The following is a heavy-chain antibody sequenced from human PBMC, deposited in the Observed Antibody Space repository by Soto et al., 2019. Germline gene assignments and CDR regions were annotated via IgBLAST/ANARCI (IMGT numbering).Heavy chain of an antibody. CDR2: ISYSGSP. CDR1: GGSISGYY. J-gene: IGHJ4*02. Sequence: PSETLSLTCPVSGGSISGYYWSWIRQPPGKGLEWIGYISYSGSPNYNPSLRSRVTISVDTSQNQFSLKLTSVTAADTAVYYCARGGRSSSKTVFDYWGQGTLVTVSS. V-gene: IGHV4-59*01. D-gene: IGHD6-6*01. CDR3: ARGGRSSSKTVFDY.